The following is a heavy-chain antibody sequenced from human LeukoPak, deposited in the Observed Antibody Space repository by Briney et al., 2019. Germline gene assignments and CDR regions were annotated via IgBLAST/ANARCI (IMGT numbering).Heavy chain of an antibody. D-gene: IGHD6-13*01. CDR2: IYHSGST. J-gene: IGHJ4*02. CDR1: GGSISSSYY. Sequence: SETLSLTCTVSGGSISSSYYWGWIRQPPGKGLEWIGEIYHSGSTNYNPSLKSRVTISVDKSKNQFSLKLSSVTAADTAVYYCARDRYSSSWFDYWGQGTLVTVSS. CDR3: ARDRYSSSWFDY. V-gene: IGHV4-4*02.